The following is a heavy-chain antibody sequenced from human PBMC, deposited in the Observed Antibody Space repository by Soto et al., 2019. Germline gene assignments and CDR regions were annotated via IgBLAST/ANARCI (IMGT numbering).Heavy chain of an antibody. J-gene: IGHJ3*02. CDR3: ASGYCTNGVCYFGAFDI. CDR1: GYSFTSYW. D-gene: IGHD2-8*01. V-gene: IGHV5-51*01. CDR2: IYPGDSDT. Sequence: GESLKISCKGSGYSFTSYWIGWVRQMPGKGLEWMGIIYPGDSDTRYSPSFQGQVTISADKSISTAYLQWSSLKASDTAMYYCASGYCTNGVCYFGAFDIWGQGTMVTVSS.